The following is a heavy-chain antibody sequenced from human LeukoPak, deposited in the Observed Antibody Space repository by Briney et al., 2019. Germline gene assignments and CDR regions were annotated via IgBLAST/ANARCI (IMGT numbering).Heavy chain of an antibody. V-gene: IGHV1-24*01. J-gene: IGHJ4*02. CDR1: GYTLTELS. Sequence: ASVKVSCKVSGYTLTELSMHWVRQAPGKGLEWMGGFDPEDGETIYAQKFQGRVTMTEDTSTDTAYMELSSLRSEDTAVYYCARVFYYYGSGSYYPLFDYWGRGTLVTVSS. CDR2: FDPEDGET. D-gene: IGHD3-10*01. CDR3: ARVFYYYGSGSYYPLFDY.